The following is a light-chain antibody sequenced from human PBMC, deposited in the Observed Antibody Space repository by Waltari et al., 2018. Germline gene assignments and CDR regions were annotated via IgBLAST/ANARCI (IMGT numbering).Light chain of an antibody. CDR1: SNDIGGYVY. J-gene: IGLJ1*01. CDR3: FAYAGTYTYL. V-gene: IGLV2-11*01. Sequence: QSALTQPRSVSASPGQSVTISCTGTSNDIGGYVYVSWYQQYPGRAPRLLIFDFSQRPFGVPDRFSGSKSGTKASLTISGLQSDDEADYYCFAYAGTYTYLFGTGTRVTVL. CDR2: DFS.